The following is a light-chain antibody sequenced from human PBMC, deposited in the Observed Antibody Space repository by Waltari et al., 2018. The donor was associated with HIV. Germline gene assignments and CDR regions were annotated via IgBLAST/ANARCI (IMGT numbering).Light chain of an antibody. J-gene: IGLJ2*01. V-gene: IGLV1-40*01. CDR3: QSYDSNLSGL. Sequence: QSELTQPPSVSAAPGPRVTISCTGSCSNIWAGYAVHWYQQVPGRAPKVVINGNSNRPSGVPDRFSGSKSGSSASLVITGLQSEDEADYYCQSYDSNLSGLFGGGTKVTVL. CDR2: GNS. CDR1: CSNIWAGYA.